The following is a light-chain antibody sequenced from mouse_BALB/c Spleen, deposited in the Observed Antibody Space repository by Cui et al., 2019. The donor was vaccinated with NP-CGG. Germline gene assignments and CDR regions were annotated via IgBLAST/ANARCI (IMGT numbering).Light chain of an antibody. CDR2: GTN. J-gene: IGLJ1*01. V-gene: IGLV1*01. CDR3: ALWYSNHWV. CDR1: TGAVTTNNY. Sequence: QAVVTQESALTTSPGKTVTLTCRSSTGAVTTNNYANWVQEKPDHLFTGLIGGTNNRAPGVHARFSGSLIGDKAALTITGAQTEDEAIYFCALWYSNHWVFGGGTKLTVL.